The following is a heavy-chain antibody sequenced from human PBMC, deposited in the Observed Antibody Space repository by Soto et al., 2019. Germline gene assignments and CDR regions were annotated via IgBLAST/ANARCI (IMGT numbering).Heavy chain of an antibody. J-gene: IGHJ4*02. CDR1: GFSLSTSEVA. D-gene: IGHD6-13*01. V-gene: IGHV2-5*02. CDR3: AHRTQAAAGFPY. CDR2: IYWDDDK. Sequence: GPTLVSRTHTLTLTCTFSGFSLSTSEVAVGWIRQPPGGALEWLALIYWDDDKRYNPSLENRLTIAKYTSQKQVVLRMTNMAHVDTATYYCAHRTQAAAGFPYWGQGTLVNVSS.